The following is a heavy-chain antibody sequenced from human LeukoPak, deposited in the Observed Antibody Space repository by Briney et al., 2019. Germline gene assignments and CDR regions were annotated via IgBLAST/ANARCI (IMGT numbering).Heavy chain of an antibody. CDR2: IYSGGST. D-gene: IGHD3-22*01. CDR3: ARIHSDSRGYYQHDY. J-gene: IGHJ4*02. CDR1: GFTFSTYS. Sequence: GGSLRLSCAASGFTFSTYSMSWVRQAPGKGLEWVSFIYSGGSTYYADSVKGRFTISRDNSKNTLYLQMNSLRAEDTAVYFCARIHSDSRGYYQHDYWGQGTPVTVSS. V-gene: IGHV3-66*01.